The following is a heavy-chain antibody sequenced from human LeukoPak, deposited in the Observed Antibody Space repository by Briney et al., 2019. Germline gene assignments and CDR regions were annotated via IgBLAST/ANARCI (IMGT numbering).Heavy chain of an antibody. D-gene: IGHD6-19*01. CDR1: GGSISSGSYY. V-gene: IGHV4-61*02. CDR3: ARTIAVAGELSWFDP. CDR2: IYTSGST. Sequence: PSETLSLTCTVSGGSISSGSYYWSWIRQPAGKGLEWIGRIYTSGSTNYNPSLKSRVTISVDTSKNQFSLKLSSVTAADTAVYYCARTIAVAGELSWFDPWGQGTLVTVSS. J-gene: IGHJ5*02.